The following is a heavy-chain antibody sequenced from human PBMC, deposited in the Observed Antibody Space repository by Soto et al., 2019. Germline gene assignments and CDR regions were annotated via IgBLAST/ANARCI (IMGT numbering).Heavy chain of an antibody. CDR1: GFTFNLHG. V-gene: IGHV3-33*01. J-gene: IGHJ3*02. D-gene: IGHD2-15*01. CDR2: VYFDGSKK. Sequence: QEQLVESGGGVVQPGRSLRLSCAASGFTFNLHGMHWVRQAPGKGLEWVAVVYFDGSKKYYADSVTGRFTLSRDNSKNTFYLQMDSLRPEDTAVYYCAREGLSVARCGSRPDVFDIWGQGTMVTVSS. CDR3: AREGLSVARCGSRPDVFDI.